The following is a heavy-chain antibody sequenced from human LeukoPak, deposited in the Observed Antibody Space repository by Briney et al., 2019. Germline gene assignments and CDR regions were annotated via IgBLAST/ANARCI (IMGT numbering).Heavy chain of an antibody. D-gene: IGHD5-18*01. CDR1: GITFSSYW. J-gene: IGHJ4*02. CDR2: INSDGRST. CDR3: ARGGGYTYGLPLDY. Sequence: GGSLRLSCAGSGITFSSYWMHWVRQAPGKGLVWVSRINSDGRSTNYADSVKGRFTISRDNAKNSLNLQMNSLRAEDTAVYYCARGGGYTYGLPLDYWGQGTLVTVSS. V-gene: IGHV3-74*01.